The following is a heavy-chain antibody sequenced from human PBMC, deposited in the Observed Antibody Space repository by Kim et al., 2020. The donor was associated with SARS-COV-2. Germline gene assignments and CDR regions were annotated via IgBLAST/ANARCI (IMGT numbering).Heavy chain of an antibody. J-gene: IGHJ4*02. V-gene: IGHV1-8*01. CDR3: ARRNYYDSSGGDY. D-gene: IGHD3-22*01. Sequence: YAQKFQGIVTMTRNTSISTAYMELSSLRSEDTAVYYCARRNYYDSSGGDYWGQGTLVTVSS.